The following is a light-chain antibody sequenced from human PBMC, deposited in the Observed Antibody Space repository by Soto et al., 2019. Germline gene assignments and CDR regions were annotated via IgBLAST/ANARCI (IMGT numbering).Light chain of an antibody. V-gene: IGLV2-14*01. J-gene: IGLJ2*01. CDR3: SSYTSSSTRDVV. CDR2: DVS. CDR1: SSDVGGYNY. Sequence: QSALTQPASVSGSPGQSITISCTGTSSDVGGYNYVSWYQQHPGKAPKLMIYDVSNRPSGVSNRFSGSKSGNTALLTISGLKAEDNADYYCSSYTSSSTRDVVFGGGTKLTVL.